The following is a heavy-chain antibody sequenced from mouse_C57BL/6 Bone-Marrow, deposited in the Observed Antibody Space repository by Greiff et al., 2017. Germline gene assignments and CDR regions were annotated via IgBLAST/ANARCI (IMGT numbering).Heavy chain of an antibody. J-gene: IGHJ1*03. CDR3: ARGTTVVAHWYFDV. Sequence: QVQLQQSGAELVKPGASVKLSCKASGYTFTSYWMHWVKQRPGRGLVWIGRIDPNSGGTKYNAKFKSKATLTVDKPSSTAYMQLSSLTSEDSAVYYCARGTTVVAHWYFDVWGTGTTVTVSS. CDR2: IDPNSGGT. CDR1: GYTFTSYW. D-gene: IGHD1-1*01. V-gene: IGHV1-72*01.